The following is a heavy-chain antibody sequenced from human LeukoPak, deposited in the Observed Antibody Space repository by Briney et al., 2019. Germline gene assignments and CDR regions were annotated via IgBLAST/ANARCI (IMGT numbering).Heavy chain of an antibody. Sequence: GGSLRLSCAASGFTFSDYGMHWVRQAPGKGLEWVAVISYEGSNKYYADSVKGRFTISRDNSKNTLYLQMNSLRAEDTAVYYCAKGHDFWSGHCDSWGQGILVTVSS. D-gene: IGHD3-3*01. CDR3: AKGHDFWSGHCDS. V-gene: IGHV3-30*18. CDR2: ISYEGSNK. J-gene: IGHJ4*02. CDR1: GFTFSDYG.